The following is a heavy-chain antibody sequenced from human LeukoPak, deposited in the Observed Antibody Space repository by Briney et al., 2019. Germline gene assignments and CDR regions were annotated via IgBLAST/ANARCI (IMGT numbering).Heavy chain of an antibody. CDR1: GGTFSSYA. CDR3: ARDILQYYYDSSGYLNGMDV. Sequence: SVKVSCKASGGTFSSYAISWVRQAPGQGLEWMGRIIPILGIANYAQKFQGRVTITADKSTSTAYMELSSLRSEDTAVYYCARDILQYYYDSSGYLNGMDVWGQGTTVTVSS. J-gene: IGHJ6*02. D-gene: IGHD3-22*01. V-gene: IGHV1-69*04. CDR2: IIPILGIA.